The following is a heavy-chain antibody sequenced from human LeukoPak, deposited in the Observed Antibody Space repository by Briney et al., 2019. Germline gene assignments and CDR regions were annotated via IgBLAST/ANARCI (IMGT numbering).Heavy chain of an antibody. Sequence: PGGSLRLSCAASGFTFSSNWMHWVHQAPGKGLVWVSRINEDGSTTNYADSVKGRSTIFRDNAKNTLHLQMNSLRAEDTAVYYCVRDLGGRSGHWGQGTLVTVSS. CDR1: GFTFSSNW. CDR3: VRDLGGRSGH. V-gene: IGHV3-74*01. CDR2: INEDGSTT. D-gene: IGHD1-26*01. J-gene: IGHJ4*02.